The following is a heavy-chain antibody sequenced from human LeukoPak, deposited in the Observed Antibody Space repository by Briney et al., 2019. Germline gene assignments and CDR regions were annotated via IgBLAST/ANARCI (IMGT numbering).Heavy chain of an antibody. CDR2: IDPSDSYT. CDR3: ARLGYCSSTSCSEVY. Sequence: GESLRISCKGSGYSFTSYWISWVRQMPGKGLEWMGRIDPSDSYTNYSPSFQGHVTISADKSISTAYLQWSSLKASDTAMYNCARLGYCSSTSCSEVYWGQGTLVTVSS. D-gene: IGHD2-2*01. J-gene: IGHJ4*02. CDR1: GYSFTSYW. V-gene: IGHV5-10-1*01.